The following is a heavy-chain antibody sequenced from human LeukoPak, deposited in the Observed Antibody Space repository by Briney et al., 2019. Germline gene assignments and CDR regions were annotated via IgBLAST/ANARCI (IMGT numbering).Heavy chain of an antibody. CDR2: ISAYSGNT. Sequence: GASVKVSCKASGYTFTSYGISWVRQAPGQGLEWMGWISAYSGNTNYAQKLQGRVTMTTDTSTSTAYMELRSLRSDDTAVYYCARDNVVVPAAMPFDYWGQGTLVTVSS. CDR1: GYTFTSYG. J-gene: IGHJ4*02. CDR3: ARDNVVVPAAMPFDY. V-gene: IGHV1-18*01. D-gene: IGHD2-2*01.